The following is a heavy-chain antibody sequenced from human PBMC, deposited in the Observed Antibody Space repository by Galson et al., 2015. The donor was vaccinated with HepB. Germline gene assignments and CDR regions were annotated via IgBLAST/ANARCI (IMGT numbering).Heavy chain of an antibody. Sequence: SLRLSCAASGFPFSNYAMHWVRQAPGKGLEWVAVILYDGSNEYYADSVKGRFTISRDNSKNTLYLQMNSLRPEDTAVYYCARDGRVAYDFVSGYLQNGMDFWGQGTTVTVSS. CDR1: GFPFSNYA. CDR3: ARDGRVAYDFVSGYLQNGMDF. J-gene: IGHJ6*02. V-gene: IGHV3-30*04. D-gene: IGHD3-3*01. CDR2: ILYDGSNE.